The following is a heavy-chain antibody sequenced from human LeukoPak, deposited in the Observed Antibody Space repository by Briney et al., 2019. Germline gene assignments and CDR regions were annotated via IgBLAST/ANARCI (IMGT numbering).Heavy chain of an antibody. D-gene: IGHD5-18*01. CDR2: IYYSGST. V-gene: IGHV4-39*01. J-gene: IGHJ4*02. CDR3: ARLFWNNYGYY. CDR1: GGSIRTSSYY. Sequence: SETLSLTCTVSGGSIRTSSYYWGWIRQPPGKGLEWIGSIYYSGSTYYNPSLKSRVTISVDTSKNQFSLKLSSVTAADTAVYYCARLFWNNYGYYWGQGTLVTVSS.